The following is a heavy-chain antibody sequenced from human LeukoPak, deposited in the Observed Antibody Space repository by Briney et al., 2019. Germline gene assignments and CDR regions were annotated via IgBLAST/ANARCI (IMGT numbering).Heavy chain of an antibody. CDR1: GGSIGSGDYY. V-gene: IGHV4-30-4*01. Sequence: PSETLSLTCTVSGGSIGSGDYYWSWIRQPPGTGLEWIGYIYYSGSTYYNPSLKSRVTISVDTSKNQFSLKLSSVTAADTAVYYCARDRYDSSGGAFDIWGQGTMVTVSS. CDR2: IYYSGST. J-gene: IGHJ3*02. D-gene: IGHD3-22*01. CDR3: ARDRYDSSGGAFDI.